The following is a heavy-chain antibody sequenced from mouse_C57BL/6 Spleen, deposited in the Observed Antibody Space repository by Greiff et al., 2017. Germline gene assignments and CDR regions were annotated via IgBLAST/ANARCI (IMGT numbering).Heavy chain of an antibody. CDR3: ARDDGYHHFDY. CDR1: GYTFTDYY. D-gene: IGHD2-3*01. J-gene: IGHJ2*01. Sequence: EVKLQQSGPELVKPGASVKISCKASGYTFTDYYMNWVKQSHGKSLEWIGDINPNNGGTSYNQKFKGKATLTVDKSSSTAYMELRSLTSEDSAVYYCARDDGYHHFDYWGQGTTLTVSS. V-gene: IGHV1-26*01. CDR2: INPNNGGT.